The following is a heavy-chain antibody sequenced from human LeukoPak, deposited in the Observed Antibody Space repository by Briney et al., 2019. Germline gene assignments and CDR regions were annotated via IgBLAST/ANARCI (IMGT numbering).Heavy chain of an antibody. J-gene: IGHJ4*02. D-gene: IGHD2-2*01. Sequence: GGSLRLSCAASGFTFSSYSMNWVRQAPGKGLEWVSSISSSSSYTYYADSVKGRFTISRDNSKNTLYMQMNSLRAEDTAVYYCAKAVVIVPTATPFDYWGQGTLVTVSS. CDR2: ISSSSSYT. V-gene: IGHV3-21*04. CDR1: GFTFSSYS. CDR3: AKAVVIVPTATPFDY.